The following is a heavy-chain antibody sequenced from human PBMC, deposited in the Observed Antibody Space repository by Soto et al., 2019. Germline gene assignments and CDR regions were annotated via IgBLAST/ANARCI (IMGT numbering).Heavy chain of an antibody. D-gene: IGHD6-6*01. CDR3: ARGGSIAARQLAGGDY. CDR1: GYTFTGYY. V-gene: IGHV1-2*07. CDR2: INPNSGGT. Sequence: ASVKVSCKASGYTFTGYYMHLVRQAPGQGLEWMGWINPNSGGTNYSHKFQGRVTMTRDTSISTAYMELSRLRSDDTAVYYCARGGSIAARQLAGGDYWGQGTLVTVSS. J-gene: IGHJ4*02.